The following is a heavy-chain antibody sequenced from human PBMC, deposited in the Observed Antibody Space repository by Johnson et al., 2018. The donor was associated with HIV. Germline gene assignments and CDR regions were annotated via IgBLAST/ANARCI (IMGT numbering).Heavy chain of an antibody. CDR2: ISYDGSNK. D-gene: IGHD1-1*01. CDR3: ATSTAADAFDI. J-gene: IGHJ3*02. V-gene: IGHV3-30*03. CDR1: GFTFSSYW. Sequence: LVESGGGLVQPGGSLRLSCAASGFTFSSYWMSWVRQAPGKGLEWVAVISYDGSNKYYADSVKGRFTISRDNSKNTLYLQMNSLRAEDTAVYYCATSTAADAFDIWGQGTMVTVSS.